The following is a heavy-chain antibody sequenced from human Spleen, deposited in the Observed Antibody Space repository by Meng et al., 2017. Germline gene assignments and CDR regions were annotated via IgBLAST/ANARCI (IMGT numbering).Heavy chain of an antibody. D-gene: IGHD3-22*01. J-gene: IGHJ3*02. CDR3: ARDRDTMIVVEDAFDI. Sequence: ASVKVSCKASGYTFTSYGISWVRQAPGQGLEWMGWISAYNGNTNYAQKLQGRVTMTTDTSTSTAYMELRSLRSDDTAVYYCARDRDTMIVVEDAFDIWGQGTMVTGS. CDR2: ISAYNGNT. V-gene: IGHV1-18*01. CDR1: GYTFTSYG.